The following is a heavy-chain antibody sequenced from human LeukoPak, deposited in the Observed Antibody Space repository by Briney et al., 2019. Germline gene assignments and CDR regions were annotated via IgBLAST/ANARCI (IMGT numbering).Heavy chain of an antibody. V-gene: IGHV1-69*13. D-gene: IGHD6-13*01. J-gene: IGHJ4*02. CDR2: IIPIFGTA. Sequence: GALVKVSCKASGYTFISYGISWVRQAPGQGLEWMGGIIPIFGTANYAQKFQGRVTITADESTSTAYMELSSLRSEDTAVYYCASYPAGTMEELSGFDYWGQGTLVTVSS. CDR1: GYTFISYG. CDR3: ASYPAGTMEELSGFDY.